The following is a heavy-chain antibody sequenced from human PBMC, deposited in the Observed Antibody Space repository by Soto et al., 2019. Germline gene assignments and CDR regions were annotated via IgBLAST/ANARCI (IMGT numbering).Heavy chain of an antibody. CDR3: AILRYCSGGSCYSVENNWFDP. D-gene: IGHD2-15*01. J-gene: IGHJ5*02. V-gene: IGHV5-51*01. CDR2: IYPGDSDT. CDR1: GHSFTSYW. Sequence: PGESLKISCKGSGHSFTSYWIGWVRQMPGKGLEWMGIIYPGDSDTRYSPSFQGQVTISADKSISTAYLQWSSLKASDTAMYYCAILRYCSGGSCYSVENNWFDPWGQGTLVTVSS.